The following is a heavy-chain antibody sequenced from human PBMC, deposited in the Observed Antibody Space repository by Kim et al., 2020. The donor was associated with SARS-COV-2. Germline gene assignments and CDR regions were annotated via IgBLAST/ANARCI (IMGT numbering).Heavy chain of an antibody. CDR1: GYTFTSYG. V-gene: IGHV1-18*01. CDR3: ARGPVVSCSWYANWFDP. J-gene: IGHJ5*02. CDR2: ISAYNGNT. Sequence: ASVKVSCKASGYTFTSYGISWVRQAPGQGLEWMGWISAYNGNTNYAQKLQGRVTMTTDTSTSTAYMELRSLRSDDTAVYYCARGPVVSCSWYANWFDPWGQRTLVTVSS. D-gene: IGHD6-13*01.